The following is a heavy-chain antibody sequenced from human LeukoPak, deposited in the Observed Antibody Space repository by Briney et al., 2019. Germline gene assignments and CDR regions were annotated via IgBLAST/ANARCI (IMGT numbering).Heavy chain of an antibody. D-gene: IGHD5-12*01. J-gene: IGHJ4*02. CDR3: ARRGSVSSGYGFDY. CDR1: GGSISSGDYY. CDR2: IYYSGST. Sequence: SETLSLTCTVSGGSISSGDYYWSWIRQPPGKGLEWIGYIYYSGSTYYNPSLKSRVTISVDTSKNQFSLKLSSVTAADTAVYYCARRGSVSSGYGFDYWGQGTLVTVSS. V-gene: IGHV4-30-4*08.